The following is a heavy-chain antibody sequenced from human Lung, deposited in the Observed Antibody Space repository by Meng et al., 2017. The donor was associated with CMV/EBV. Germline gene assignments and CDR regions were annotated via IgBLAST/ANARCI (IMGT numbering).Heavy chain of an antibody. CDR1: GYTFTDYY. CDR2: INPNSGGT. CDR3: ARPIGPSRDYYYGMDF. Sequence: SVXVSXXASGYTFTDYYMHWVRQAPGQGLEWMGWINPNSGGTNYAQKFQGRVAMTRDTSISTAYMELSRPRSDDTAVYYCARPIGPSRDYYYGMDFWGQVTXVTGSS. J-gene: IGHJ6*01. V-gene: IGHV1-2*02. D-gene: IGHD2/OR15-2a*01.